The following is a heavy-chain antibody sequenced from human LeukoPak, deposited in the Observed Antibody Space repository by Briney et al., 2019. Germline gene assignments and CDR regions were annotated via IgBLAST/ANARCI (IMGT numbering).Heavy chain of an antibody. CDR1: GGTFSSYA. CDR3: ARHRGFSSGFPVEY. D-gene: IGHD3-22*01. CDR2: IIPIFGTA. J-gene: IGHJ4*02. Sequence: ASVKVSCKASGGTFSSYAISWVRQAPGQGLEWMGGIIPIFGTANYAQKFQGRVTITTDESTSTAYMGLSSLRSEDTAVYYCARHRGFSSGFPVEYWGQGTLVTVSS. V-gene: IGHV1-69*05.